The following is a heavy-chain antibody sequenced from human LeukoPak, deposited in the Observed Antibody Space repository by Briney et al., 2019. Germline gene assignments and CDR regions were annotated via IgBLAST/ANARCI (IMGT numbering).Heavy chain of an antibody. CDR1: GGSLSGDY. CDR3: ARTNAFGN. CDR2: IYHTGTT. Sequence: PSETLSLTCTVSGGSLSGDYWNWIRQPPGKGLEWIGYIYHTGTTDYSPSLKSRVTISLDMSKNQFSLKLRSVTAADTAVYYCARTNAFGNRGQGTMVTVSS. V-gene: IGHV4-59*01. J-gene: IGHJ3*02.